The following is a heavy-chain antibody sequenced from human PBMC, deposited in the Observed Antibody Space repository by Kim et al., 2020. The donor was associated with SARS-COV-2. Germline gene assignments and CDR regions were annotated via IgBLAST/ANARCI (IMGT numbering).Heavy chain of an antibody. D-gene: IGHD3-3*01. Sequence: GGSLRLSCACSGFSFSSYDMNWVRQAPGKGLEWISYIRSSASTIYYAHSVKGRFVISRDNAKNSLYLQLNSLTAEDTAVYFCARVYFGVVDYYYMDVWGQGTTVTVSS. CDR3: ARVYFGVVDYYYMDV. CDR2: IRSSASTI. J-gene: IGHJ6*03. V-gene: IGHV3-48*03. CDR1: GFSFSSYD.